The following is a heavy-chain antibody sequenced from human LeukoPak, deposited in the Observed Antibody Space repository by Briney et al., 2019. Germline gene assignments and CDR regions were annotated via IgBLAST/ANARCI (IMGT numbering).Heavy chain of an antibody. D-gene: IGHD3-9*01. CDR2: ISNSGSTI. CDR1: GFTFSSYE. V-gene: IGHV3-48*03. J-gene: IGHJ4*02. CDR3: ARDHPLVLRYFDWLSRDRYFDY. Sequence: GGSLRLSCAASGFTFSSYEMNWVRQAPGKGLEWVSYISNSGSTIYYADSVKGRFTISRDNAKNSLYLQMNSLRAEDTAVYYCARDHPLVLRYFDWLSRDRYFDYWGQGTLVTVSS.